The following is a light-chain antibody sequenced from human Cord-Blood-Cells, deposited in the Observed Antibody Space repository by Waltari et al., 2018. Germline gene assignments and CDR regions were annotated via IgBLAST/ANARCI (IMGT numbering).Light chain of an antibody. CDR3: QQRSNWPLT. Sequence: EIVLTQSPATLSLSPWERATLSCRAIQSVSIYLAWYQQKHGQAPRLLIYDASNRATGIPARFSGSGSGTDFTLTISSLEPEDFAVYYCQQRSNWPLTFGGGTKVEIK. V-gene: IGKV3-11*01. CDR2: DAS. CDR1: QSVSIY. J-gene: IGKJ4*01.